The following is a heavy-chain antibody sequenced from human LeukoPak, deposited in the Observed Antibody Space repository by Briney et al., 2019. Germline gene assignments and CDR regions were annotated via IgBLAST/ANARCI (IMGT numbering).Heavy chain of an antibody. CDR1: GYSISSGYY. D-gene: IGHD3-9*01. Sequence: SETLSLTCTVSGYSISSGYYWGWIRQAPGKRLEWIGSIDFRGTTYYIQSLMGRLTISADTAKNQFSLQLNSVTAADTAVYYCVRDKGHFDVDHWGQGTLVTVSS. J-gene: IGHJ4*02. CDR2: IDFRGTT. V-gene: IGHV4-38-2*02. CDR3: VRDKGHFDVDH.